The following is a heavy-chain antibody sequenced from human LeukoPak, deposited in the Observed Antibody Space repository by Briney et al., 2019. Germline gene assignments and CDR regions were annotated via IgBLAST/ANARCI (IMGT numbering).Heavy chain of an antibody. J-gene: IGHJ6*02. CDR2: IYTSGSS. CDR3: ARVVVGQTYYYYYYGMDV. Sequence: KPSETLSLTCTASGGSISSYYWSWIRQPAGKGLEWIGRIYTSGSSNYNPSLKSRVTMSVDTSKNQFSLKLSSVTVADTAVYYCARVVVGQTYYYYYYGMDVWGQGTTVTVSS. D-gene: IGHD2-15*01. CDR1: GGSISSYY. V-gene: IGHV4-4*07.